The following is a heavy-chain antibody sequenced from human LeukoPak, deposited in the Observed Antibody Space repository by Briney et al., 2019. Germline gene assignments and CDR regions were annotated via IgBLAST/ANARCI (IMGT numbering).Heavy chain of an antibody. CDR1: AFSLNAYN. J-gene: IGHJ4*02. CDR2: ISYTGTYI. Sequence: PGGALRLSCAASAFSLNAYNMNWVRQAPGKGLEWVSSISYTGTYIYYADSVKGRFTISRDNAQNSLYLQMNSLRAEDTAIYYCVRDRGTYRPIDYWGQGTLVTVSS. CDR3: VRDRGTYRPIDY. D-gene: IGHD1-26*01. V-gene: IGHV3-21*04.